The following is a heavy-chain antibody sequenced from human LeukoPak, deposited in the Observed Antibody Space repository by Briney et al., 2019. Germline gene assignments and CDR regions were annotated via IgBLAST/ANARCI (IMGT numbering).Heavy chain of an antibody. V-gene: IGHV3-21*04. Sequence: GGSLRLSCAASGFTFSSYSMNWVRQAPGKGLEWVSSISSSSSYIYYADSVKGRFTISRDNAKNSLYLQMNSLRSDDTAVYYCARDGLSGSYPHYWGQGTLVTVSS. D-gene: IGHD1-26*01. J-gene: IGHJ4*02. CDR2: ISSSSSYI. CDR3: ARDGLSGSYPHY. CDR1: GFTFSSYS.